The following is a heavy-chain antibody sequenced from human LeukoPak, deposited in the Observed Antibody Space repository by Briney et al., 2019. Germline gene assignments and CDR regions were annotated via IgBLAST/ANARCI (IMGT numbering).Heavy chain of an antibody. D-gene: IGHD1-26*01. CDR1: GYSFTSNW. V-gene: IGHV5-10-1*01. Sequence: GGSLRLSCNGSGYSFTSNWISWVRQMPGKGLEWMGRIDPSDSHINYSPSFQGHVTISVDKSISTAYLQWSSLRASDTAMYYCARQGRGSYRRDFDYWGQGTPVTVSS. CDR3: ARQGRGSYRRDFDY. CDR2: IDPSDSHI. J-gene: IGHJ4*02.